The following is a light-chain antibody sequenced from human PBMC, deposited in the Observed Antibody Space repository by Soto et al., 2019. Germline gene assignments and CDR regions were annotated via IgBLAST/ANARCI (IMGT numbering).Light chain of an antibody. CDR1: QNVTNN. Sequence: EIVMTQPPATLSVSRGERSTLSYRARQNVTNNLAWYQQKPGQAPRLFIYGASSRATGIPARCSGSGSGTEFTLTISSLQSEDFAVYYCQQHHTRPSTFGPGTKVDIK. CDR2: GAS. CDR3: QQHHTRPST. V-gene: IGKV3-15*01. J-gene: IGKJ1*01.